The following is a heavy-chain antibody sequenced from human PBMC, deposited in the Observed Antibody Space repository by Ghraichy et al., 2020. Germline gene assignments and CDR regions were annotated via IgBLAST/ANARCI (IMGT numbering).Heavy chain of an antibody. CDR1: GFTFSSYS. J-gene: IGHJ4*02. D-gene: IGHD6-13*01. CDR2: ISSSSSTI. V-gene: IGHV3-48*02. CDR3: ARDGGSSWYRHLDY. Sequence: GGSLRLSCAASGFTFSSYSMNWVRQAPGKGLEWVSYISSSSSTIYYADSVKGRFTISRDNAKNSLYLQMNSLRDEDTAVYYCARDGGSSWYRHLDYWGQGTLVTVSS.